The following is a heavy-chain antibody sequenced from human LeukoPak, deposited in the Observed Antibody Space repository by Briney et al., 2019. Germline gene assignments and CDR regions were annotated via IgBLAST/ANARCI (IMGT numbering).Heavy chain of an antibody. Sequence: SETLSLTCTVPGGSISNYYWSWIRKPPGNGLEWIGYIYYSGSTNYNPSLKSRVTISVDTSKSQFSLKLTSVTAADTAVYYCARDRGTGGVSDYWGQGTLVTVSS. CDR2: IYYSGST. D-gene: IGHD2-8*02. CDR1: GGSISNYY. CDR3: ARDRGTGGVSDY. V-gene: IGHV4-59*01. J-gene: IGHJ4*02.